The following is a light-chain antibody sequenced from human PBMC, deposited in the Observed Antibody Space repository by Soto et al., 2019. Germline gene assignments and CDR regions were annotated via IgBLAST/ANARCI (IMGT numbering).Light chain of an antibody. CDR3: QQSYNTPWT. CDR2: AAS. CDR1: QSISSY. V-gene: IGKV1-39*01. J-gene: IGKJ1*01. Sequence: DIQMTQSPSSLSASVGDRVTITCRVSQSISSYLNWYQHKPGKAPKLLIYAASSLQSGVPSRFSGSGSGAEFPLTITSLQPEDFATYYCQQSYNTPWTFGQGTKVDFK.